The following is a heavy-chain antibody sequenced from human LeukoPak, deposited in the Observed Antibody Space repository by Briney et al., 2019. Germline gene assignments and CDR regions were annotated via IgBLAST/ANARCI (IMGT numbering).Heavy chain of an antibody. D-gene: IGHD1-26*01. CDR2: IYGSGSA. J-gene: IGHJ4*02. V-gene: IGHV4-59*01. CDR3: ANSRGGGTYPY. Sequence: PSETLSLTCTVSGGSISSYYWSWIRQPPGKGLEWMGHIYGSGSAKYNPSLKSRVTISVDTSKNQFSLSVRSVTAADTAVYYCANSRGGGTYPYWGQGTLVTVSS. CDR1: GGSISSYY.